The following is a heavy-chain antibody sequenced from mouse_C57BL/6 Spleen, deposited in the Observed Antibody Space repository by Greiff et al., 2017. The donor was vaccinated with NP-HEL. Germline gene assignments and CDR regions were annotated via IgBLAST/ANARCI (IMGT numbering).Heavy chain of an antibody. CDR1: GFSLTSYG. J-gene: IGHJ1*03. CDR2: IWSGGST. Sequence: VKLQESGPGLVQPSQSLSITCTVSGFSLTSYGVHWVRQSPGKGLEWLGVIWSGGSTDYNAAFISRLSISTDHSKSQVFSKMNSLQADDTAIYYCARNYRYWYFEVWGTGTTVTVSS. CDR3: ARNYRYWYFEV. D-gene: IGHD1-1*01. V-gene: IGHV2-2*01.